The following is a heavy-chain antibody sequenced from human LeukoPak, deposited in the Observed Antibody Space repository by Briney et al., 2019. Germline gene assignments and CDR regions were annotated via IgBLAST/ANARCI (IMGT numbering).Heavy chain of an antibody. D-gene: IGHD3-22*01. J-gene: IGHJ4*02. CDR3: ARRYFDSSGYYYCFDY. Sequence: SETLSLTCTVSGGSISSSSYYWGWIRQPPGKGLEWIGSIYYSGRTYYNPSLKSRVTMDVDTSKNQFSLKLSSVTAADTAVYYCARRYFDSSGYYYCFDYWGQGTLVTVSS. CDR1: GGSISSSSYY. CDR2: IYYSGRT. V-gene: IGHV4-39*01.